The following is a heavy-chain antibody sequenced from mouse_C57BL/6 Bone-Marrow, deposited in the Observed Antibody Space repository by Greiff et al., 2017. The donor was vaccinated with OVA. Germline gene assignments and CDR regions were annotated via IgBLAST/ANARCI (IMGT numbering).Heavy chain of an antibody. CDR3: TREGELGPDYWYFDV. V-gene: IGHV1-15*01. CDR1: GYTFTDYE. Sequence: QVQLQQSGAELVRPGASVTLSCKASGYTFTDYELHWVQQTPVHGLEWIGAIDPETGGTAYNQKFKGKAILTADKSSSTAYMELRSLTSEDSAVYDCTREGELGPDYWYFDVWGTGTTGTVSS. J-gene: IGHJ1*03. D-gene: IGHD4-1*01. CDR2: IDPETGGT.